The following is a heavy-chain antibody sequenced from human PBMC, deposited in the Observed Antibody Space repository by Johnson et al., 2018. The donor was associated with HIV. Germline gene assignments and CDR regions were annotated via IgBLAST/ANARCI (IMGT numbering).Heavy chain of an antibody. CDR1: GFTFSSYA. J-gene: IGHJ3*02. CDR2: ISYDGSNK. D-gene: IGHD3-3*01. CDR3: AKQLYELNYDFWSGYPI. V-gene: IGHV3-30*18. Sequence: VQLVESGGGVVQPGRSLRLSCAGSGFTFSSYAMHWVRQPPGKGLEWVAVISYDGSNKYYADSVKGRFTISRDNSKNTLYLQMNSLRAEDTAVYYCAKQLYELNYDFWSGYPIWGQGTMVTVSS.